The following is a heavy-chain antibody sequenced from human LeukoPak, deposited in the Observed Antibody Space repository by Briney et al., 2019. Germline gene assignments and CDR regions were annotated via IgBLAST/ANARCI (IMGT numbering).Heavy chain of an antibody. D-gene: IGHD3-22*01. CDR3: AREDGDYDSSGYSSYFDY. CDR1: GFTFSDYY. J-gene: IGHJ4*02. V-gene: IGHV3-11*04. CDR2: ISSSGSTI. Sequence: GGSLRLSCAASGFTFSDYYMSWIRQAPGKGLEWVSYISSSGSTIYHADSVKGRFTISRDNAKNSLYLQMNSLRAEDTAVYYCAREDGDYDSSGYSSYFDYWGQGTLVTVSS.